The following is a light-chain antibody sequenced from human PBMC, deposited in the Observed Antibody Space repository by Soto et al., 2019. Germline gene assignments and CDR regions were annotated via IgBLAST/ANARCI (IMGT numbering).Light chain of an antibody. J-gene: IGKJ1*01. V-gene: IGKV3-20*01. CDR3: QQYGSSRT. CDR1: QSVSSSY. CDR2: GAS. Sequence: EVVLNKSPGTLSWSPGERATPSWAASQSVSSSYLAWYQQKPGQAPRLLIYGASSRATGIPDRFSGSGSGTDFTLTISRLQPEDFAVYYCQQYGSSRTFGQGTKVDI.